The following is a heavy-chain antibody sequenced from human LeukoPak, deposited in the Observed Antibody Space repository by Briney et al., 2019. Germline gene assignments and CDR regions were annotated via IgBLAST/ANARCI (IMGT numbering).Heavy chain of an antibody. CDR1: GYTFTSYY. D-gene: IGHD2-15*01. J-gene: IGHJ4*02. Sequence: ASVKVSCKASGYTFTSYYIRWVRQAPGQGLEWMGIINPSGGSTSYAQKFQGRVTMTRDTSTSTVYMEVSSLRSEDTAVYYCALGYCSGDSCHWGQGTLVTVSS. V-gene: IGHV1-46*03. CDR3: ALGYCSGDSCH. CDR2: INPSGGST.